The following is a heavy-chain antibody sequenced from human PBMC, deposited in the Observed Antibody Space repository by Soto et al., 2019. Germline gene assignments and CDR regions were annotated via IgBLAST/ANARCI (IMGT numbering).Heavy chain of an antibody. D-gene: IGHD3-3*01. CDR2: MNPNSGNT. Sequence: ASVKVSCKASGYTFTSYDINWVRQATGQGLEWMGWMNPNSGNTGYAQKFQGRVTMTRNTSISTAYMELSSLRSEDTAVYYCAKAPFWSGYYDAFDIWGQGTMVTVSS. V-gene: IGHV1-8*01. CDR3: AKAPFWSGYYDAFDI. J-gene: IGHJ3*02. CDR1: GYTFTSYD.